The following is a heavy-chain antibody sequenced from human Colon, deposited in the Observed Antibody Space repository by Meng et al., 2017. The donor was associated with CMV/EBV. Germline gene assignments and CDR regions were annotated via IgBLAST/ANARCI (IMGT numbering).Heavy chain of an antibody. J-gene: IGHJ4*02. V-gene: IGHV3-30*04. Sequence: SGFSFRTCAMHWVRQAPGKWLEWVAVITYDGSNRFYADSVMGRFTVSRDNSKDTLYLQLNGLRAEDTAVYYCARDKIGGYAYGYLDFWGQGTLVTVSS. CDR3: ARDKIGGYAYGYLDF. CDR1: GFSFRTCA. CDR2: ITYDGSNR. D-gene: IGHD5-18*01.